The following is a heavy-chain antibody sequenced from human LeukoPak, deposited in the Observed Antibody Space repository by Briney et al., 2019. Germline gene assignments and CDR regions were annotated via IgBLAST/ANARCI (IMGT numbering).Heavy chain of an antibody. Sequence: GGSLRLSCAGSGFNFNYYSMNWVRQAPGKGLEWVSSITSSSYYIYFPDSLKGRFTVSRDNAKNILYLQMNSLRADDTAVYYCARGADRTFDYWGQGTLVTVSS. V-gene: IGHV3-21*01. CDR2: ITSSSYYI. D-gene: IGHD1-26*01. J-gene: IGHJ4*02. CDR1: GFNFNYYS. CDR3: ARGADRTFDY.